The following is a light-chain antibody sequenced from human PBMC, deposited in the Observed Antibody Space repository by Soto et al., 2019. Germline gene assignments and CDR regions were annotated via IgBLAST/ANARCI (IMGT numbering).Light chain of an antibody. Sequence: EIVLTQSPGTVSLSPGERATLSCRASQSVSSTYLAWYQHKLGQAPRLVIYGASSKASGIPDRFSGSGSGTDFTLTISRLEPEDFAVYYCQQYGSSPRSFGQGTKVEVK. CDR3: QQYGSSPRS. V-gene: IGKV3-20*01. CDR2: GAS. J-gene: IGKJ1*01. CDR1: QSVSSTY.